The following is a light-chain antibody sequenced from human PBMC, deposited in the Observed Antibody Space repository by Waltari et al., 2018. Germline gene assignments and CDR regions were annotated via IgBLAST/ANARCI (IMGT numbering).Light chain of an antibody. Sequence: EIVMTQSPATLSVSPGETATLSCRASQSVSSNVAWYQKKPGQAPRLLIYDASTRATSIPAKFRGSGSGTEFTLTISSLQSEAFAVYYCQQYKRWPPITFGHGTRLEI. CDR2: DAS. CDR1: QSVSSN. V-gene: IGKV3-15*01. J-gene: IGKJ5*01. CDR3: QQYKRWPPIT.